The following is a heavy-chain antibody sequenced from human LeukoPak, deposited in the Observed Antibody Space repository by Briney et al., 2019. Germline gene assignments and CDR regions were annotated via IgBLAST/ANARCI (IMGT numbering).Heavy chain of an antibody. Sequence: ASVKVSCKASGYTFTGYYMHWVRQAPGQGLEWMGRINPNSGGTSYAQKFQGRVTITRDTSASTAYMELSSLRSEDTAVYYCARDLVSYYYDSSGYYGGAFDIWGQGTMVTVSS. CDR2: INPNSGGT. J-gene: IGHJ3*02. D-gene: IGHD3-22*01. V-gene: IGHV1-2*06. CDR3: ARDLVSYYYDSSGYYGGAFDI. CDR1: GYTFTGYY.